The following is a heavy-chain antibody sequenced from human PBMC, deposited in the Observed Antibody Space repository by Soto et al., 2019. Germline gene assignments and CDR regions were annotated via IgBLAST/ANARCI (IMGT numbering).Heavy chain of an antibody. J-gene: IGHJ6*02. Sequence: PSETLSLTCTVSGGSISSGVYYWSWIRQHPGKGLEWIGYIYYSGSTYYNPSLKSRVTISVDTSKNQFSLKLSSVTAADTAVYYCARDGRSYAKGSYYYHGYGMDVWGQGTTVTVSS. CDR3: ARDGRSYAKGSYYYHGYGMDV. CDR1: GGSISSGVYY. V-gene: IGHV4-31*03. D-gene: IGHD3-10*01. CDR2: IYYSGST.